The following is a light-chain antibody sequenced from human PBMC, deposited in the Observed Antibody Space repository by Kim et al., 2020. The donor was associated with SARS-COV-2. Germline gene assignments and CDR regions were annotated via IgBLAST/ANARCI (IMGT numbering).Light chain of an antibody. J-gene: IGKJ1*01. CDR2: AAS. Sequence: SSSVGGRVTITCRASRSISSRLAWYQQKLGEAPKLLIYAASNLEAGVPSRFSGSGSGTEFSLTISSLQPDDFATYYCQQYYSYSTFGQGTKVDIK. CDR1: RSISSR. CDR3: QQYYSYST. V-gene: IGKV1-5*03.